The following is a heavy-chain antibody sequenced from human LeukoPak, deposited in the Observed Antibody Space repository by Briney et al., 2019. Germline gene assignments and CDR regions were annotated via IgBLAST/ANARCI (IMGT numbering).Heavy chain of an antibody. V-gene: IGHV3-15*01. Sequence: GGTLRLSCAASGFTFSNAWMSWVRQAPGKGLEWVGRIKSKTDGGTTDYAAPVKGRFTISRDDSKNTLYVQMNSLKTEDTAVYYCTTGPYDYGSGTYYHWGQGTLVTVSS. CDR1: GFTFSNAW. J-gene: IGHJ4*02. D-gene: IGHD3-10*01. CDR2: IKSKTDGGTT. CDR3: TTGPYDYGSGTYYH.